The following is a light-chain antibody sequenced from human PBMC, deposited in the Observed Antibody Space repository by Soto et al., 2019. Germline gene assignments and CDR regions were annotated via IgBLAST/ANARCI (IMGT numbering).Light chain of an antibody. V-gene: IGKV3-20*01. J-gene: IGKJ2*01. CDR2: AAS. CDR3: QQFGGSSYT. CDR1: QSVSSSY. Sequence: EGVLTQSPGTLSLSPGERATLSCRASQSVSSSYLAWYQQKPGQAPRLLIYAASFRPTGIPDRFSGSGSGTDFTLTISRLEPEDFAVYYCQQFGGSSYTFGQGTKLEIK.